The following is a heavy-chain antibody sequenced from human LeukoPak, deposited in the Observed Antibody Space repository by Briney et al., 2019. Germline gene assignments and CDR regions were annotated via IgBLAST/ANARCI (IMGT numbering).Heavy chain of an antibody. CDR1: GGSISSYY. J-gene: IGHJ3*02. Sequence: SETLSLTCTVSGGSISSYYWSWIRRPPGKGLEWIGYICYSGSTNYNPSLKSRVTISVDTSKNQFSLKLSSVTAADTAVYYCARAPKLRYFDWSPNAFDIWGQGTMVTVSS. V-gene: IGHV4-59*01. D-gene: IGHD3-9*01. CDR3: ARAPKLRYFDWSPNAFDI. CDR2: ICYSGST.